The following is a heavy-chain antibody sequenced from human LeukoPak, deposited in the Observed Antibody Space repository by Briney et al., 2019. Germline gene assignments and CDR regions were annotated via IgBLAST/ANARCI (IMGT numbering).Heavy chain of an antibody. Sequence: GGSLRLSCAASGFTFSDYSMNWVRQAPGKGLEWISYVGISSGNTKYADSVKGRFTISGDSARNSLYLQMSSLRVEDTAVYYCSSDHNYAFDNWGQGTLVTVSS. J-gene: IGHJ4*02. CDR1: GFTFSDYS. CDR3: SSDHNYAFDN. D-gene: IGHD1-1*01. V-gene: IGHV3-48*04. CDR2: VGISSGNT.